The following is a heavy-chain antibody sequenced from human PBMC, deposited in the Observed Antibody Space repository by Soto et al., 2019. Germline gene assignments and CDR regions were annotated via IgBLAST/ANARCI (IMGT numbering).Heavy chain of an antibody. CDR3: AREYCSGGSSDAFDI. V-gene: IGHV3-30-3*01. J-gene: IGHJ3*02. D-gene: IGHD2-15*01. CDR1: GFTFSSYA. CDR2: ISYDGSNK. Sequence: QVQLVESGGGVVQPGRSLRLSCAASGFTFSSYAMNWVRQAPGKGLEWVAVISYDGSNKYYADSVKGRFTISRDNSKNTLYLQMNSLRAEGTAVYYCAREYCSGGSSDAFDIWGQGTMVTVSS.